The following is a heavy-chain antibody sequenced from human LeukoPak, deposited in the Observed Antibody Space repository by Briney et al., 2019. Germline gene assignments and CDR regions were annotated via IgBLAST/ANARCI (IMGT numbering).Heavy chain of an antibody. Sequence: SETLSLTCAVYGGSFSGYYWSWIRQPPGKGLEWVGGINHSGSTNYNPSLKSRVIIPVDTSTNHFSLKLSSVTAAATAGHYCARRVEFHDSSGYIYYYYMDVWGKGTTVTVSS. D-gene: IGHD3-22*01. CDR1: GGSFSGYY. CDR3: ARRVEFHDSSGYIYYYYMDV. J-gene: IGHJ6*03. CDR2: INHSGST. V-gene: IGHV4-34*01.